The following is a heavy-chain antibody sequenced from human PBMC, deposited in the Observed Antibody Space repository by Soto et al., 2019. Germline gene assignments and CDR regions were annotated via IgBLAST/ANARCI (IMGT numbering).Heavy chain of an antibody. D-gene: IGHD6-19*01. Sequence: PSETLSLTCTVSGGSISSYYWTWIRQPPGKGLKWIGFIYNIGSTHYNPSLRSRVTMSVDTSKKQFSLKLRSVTATDTAVYYCARHVNLPLAGTGFGSWGRGTMVTVSS. V-gene: IGHV4-59*08. J-gene: IGHJ4*02. CDR1: GGSISSYY. CDR2: IYNIGST. CDR3: ARHVNLPLAGTGFGS.